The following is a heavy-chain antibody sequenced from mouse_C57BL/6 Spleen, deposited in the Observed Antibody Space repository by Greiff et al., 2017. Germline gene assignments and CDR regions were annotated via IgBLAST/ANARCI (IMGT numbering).Heavy chain of an antibody. CDR1: GYTFTSYW. CDR3: AREWDYARDY. J-gene: IGHJ4*01. V-gene: IGHV1-52*01. Sequence: QVQLQQPGAELVRPGSSVKLSCKASGYTFTSYWMHWVKQRPIQGLEWIGNIDPSDSETHYNQKFKDKATLTVDKSSSTAYMQLSSLTSEDSAVYYCAREWDYARDYWGQGTSVTVSS. D-gene: IGHD1-3*01. CDR2: IDPSDSET.